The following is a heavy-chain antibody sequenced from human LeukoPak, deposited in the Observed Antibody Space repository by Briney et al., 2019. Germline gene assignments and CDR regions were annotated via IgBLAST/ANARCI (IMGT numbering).Heavy chain of an antibody. J-gene: IGHJ4*02. CDR1: GGSISSSSYY. V-gene: IGHV4-39*07. D-gene: IGHD5-18*01. Sequence: SETLSLTCTVSGGSISSSSYYWGWIRQPPGKGLEWIGSIYYSGSTYYNPSLKSRVTISVDTSKNQFSLKLSSVTAADTAVYYCARAPLSRYNYGQPLDYWGQGTLVTVSS. CDR2: IYYSGST. CDR3: ARAPLSRYNYGQPLDY.